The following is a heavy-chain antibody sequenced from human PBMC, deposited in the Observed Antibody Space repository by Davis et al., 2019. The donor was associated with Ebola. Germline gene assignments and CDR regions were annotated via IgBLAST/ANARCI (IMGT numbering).Heavy chain of an antibody. D-gene: IGHD3-22*01. CDR3: ASFLDSSGYYDVLGDAFDI. J-gene: IGHJ3*02. Sequence: PSETLSLTCTVSGGSISSSSYHWGWIRQPPGKGLEWIGSIYYSGSTYYNPSLKSRVTISVDTSKNQFSLKLSSVTAADTAVYYCASFLDSSGYYDVLGDAFDIWGQGTMVTVSS. V-gene: IGHV4-39*07. CDR2: IYYSGST. CDR1: GGSISSSSYH.